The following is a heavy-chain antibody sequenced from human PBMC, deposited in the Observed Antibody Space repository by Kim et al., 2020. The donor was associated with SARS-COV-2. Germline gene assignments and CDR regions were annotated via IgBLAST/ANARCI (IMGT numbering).Heavy chain of an antibody. Sequence: GGSLRLSCAASGFPFSSYAINWVRQAPGKGLEWVSGITGSGGSTYYADSLKGRFTISRDNSKTTLYLQMNGLRAEDTAIYYCAKEYTSTSSNAFDIWGQGTMVTVSS. D-gene: IGHD6-6*01. CDR1: GFPFSSYA. CDR3: AKEYTSTSSNAFDI. CDR2: ITGSGGST. J-gene: IGHJ3*02. V-gene: IGHV3-23*01.